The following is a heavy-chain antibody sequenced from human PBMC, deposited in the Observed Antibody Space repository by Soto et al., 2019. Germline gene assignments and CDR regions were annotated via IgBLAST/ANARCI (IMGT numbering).Heavy chain of an antibody. Sequence: QLQLQESGSGLVKPSQTLSLTCAVSGGSISSGGYSWSWIRQPPGKGLEWIGYIYHSGSTSYNPYLKSRVALEVDRCKNRFSLKLSSVTAADTAVYYCARAVGATGWFDPWGQGSLVTVAS. CDR2: IYHSGST. CDR3: ARAVGATGWFDP. D-gene: IGHD1-26*01. CDR1: GGSISSGGYS. J-gene: IGHJ5*02. V-gene: IGHV4-30-2*01.